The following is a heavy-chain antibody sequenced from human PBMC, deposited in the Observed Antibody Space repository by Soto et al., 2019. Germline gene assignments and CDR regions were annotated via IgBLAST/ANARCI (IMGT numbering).Heavy chain of an antibody. CDR1: GFTFSSYS. D-gene: IGHD2-2*01. CDR3: AREDLPAGNAIDI. J-gene: IGHJ3*02. V-gene: IGHV3-21*01. CDR2: ISSSSTYI. Sequence: EVQLVESGGGLVKPGGSLRLSCAASGFTFSSYSMNWVRQAPGKGLEWVSSISSSSTYIYYADSVKSRFTISRNNAKKSLYLQMNSLRAEDTVVYYCAREDLPAGNAIDIWGQGTMVTVSS.